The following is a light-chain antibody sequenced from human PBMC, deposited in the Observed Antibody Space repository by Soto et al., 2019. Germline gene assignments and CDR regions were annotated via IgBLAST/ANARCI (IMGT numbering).Light chain of an antibody. J-gene: IGKJ5*01. Sequence: EIVLTQSPRTWAVSPGERDTGACRASQIIMRKYLAWYQQRFGQAPRLLIYDASRRATGIPDRFSGSGSGTDLYLTISGLGHEGFAVYPCQQYDSSPPMTFGQGTRLEIK. CDR3: QQYDSSPPMT. V-gene: IGKV3-20*01. CDR1: QIIMRKY. CDR2: DAS.